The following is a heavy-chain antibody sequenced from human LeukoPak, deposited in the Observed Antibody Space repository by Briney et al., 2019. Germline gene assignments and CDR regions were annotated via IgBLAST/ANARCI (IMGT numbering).Heavy chain of an antibody. CDR1: GGSISSSSYY. D-gene: IGHD4-17*01. Sequence: PSETLSLTCTVSGGSISSSSYYWGWIRQPPGKGLEWIGSIYYSGSTYYNPSLKSRVTISVDTSKNQFSLKLSSVTAADTAVYYCARDLYGDYVGAYFGYWGQGTLVTVSS. CDR2: IYYSGST. J-gene: IGHJ4*02. CDR3: ARDLYGDYVGAYFGY. V-gene: IGHV4-39*07.